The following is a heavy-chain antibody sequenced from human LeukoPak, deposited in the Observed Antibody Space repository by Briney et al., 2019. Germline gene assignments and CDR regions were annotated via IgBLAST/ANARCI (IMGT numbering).Heavy chain of an antibody. J-gene: IGHJ2*01. V-gene: IGHV1-18*04. CDR1: GYTFTSYG. CDR3: ARSFIAVAGTGEYFDL. Sequence: ASVKASCKASGYTFTSYGISWVRQAPGQGLEWMGWISAYNGNTNYAQKLQGRVTMTTDTSTSTAYMELRSLRSDDTAVYYCARSFIAVAGTGEYFDLWGRGTLVTVSS. CDR2: ISAYNGNT. D-gene: IGHD6-19*01.